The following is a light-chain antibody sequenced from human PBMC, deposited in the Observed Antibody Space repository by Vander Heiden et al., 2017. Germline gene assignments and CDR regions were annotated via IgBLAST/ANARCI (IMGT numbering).Light chain of an antibody. J-gene: IGKJ2*02. CDR3: QQDNNWPCT. CDR1: QGVTSN. Sequence: ERVMTQSPATLSVSPGERATLSCRASQGVTSNVAWYQQKPGQAPRLLIYGASTRATGVPARFSGSGSGTEFTLTISGLQSEDFAVYYCQQDNNWPCTFGQGTTVEIK. CDR2: GAS. V-gene: IGKV3-15*01.